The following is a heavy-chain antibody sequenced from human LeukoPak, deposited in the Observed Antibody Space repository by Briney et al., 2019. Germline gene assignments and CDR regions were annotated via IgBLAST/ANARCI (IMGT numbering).Heavy chain of an antibody. CDR2: ISSSATYI. CDR1: GLTFSTYT. CDR3: ARDLVGATTF. Sequence: GGSLRLSCAASGLTFSTYTMNWVRQAPGKGLEWVSSISSSATYIYYADSVKGRFTISRDNAKNSLYVQMNSLRAEDTAVYYCARDLVGATTFWGQGTLVTVSS. J-gene: IGHJ4*02. D-gene: IGHD1-26*01. V-gene: IGHV3-21*01.